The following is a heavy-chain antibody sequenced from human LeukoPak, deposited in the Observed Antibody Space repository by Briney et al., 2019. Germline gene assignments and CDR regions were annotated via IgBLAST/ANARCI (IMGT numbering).Heavy chain of an antibody. D-gene: IGHD2-2*02. CDR1: GGSINNTLFY. J-gene: IGHJ5*02. V-gene: IGHV4-39*07. CDR2: VYYDGIN. Sequence: SETLSLTCTVSGGSINNTLFYWGWIRQPPGKGLEWIGTVYYDGINYSSPSLKSRVATSVDTSKNQFSLRLSSVTAADTAVYYCARELELEFCSSINCYKCYWFDPWGQGTLVTVSS. CDR3: ARELELEFCSSINCYKCYWFDP.